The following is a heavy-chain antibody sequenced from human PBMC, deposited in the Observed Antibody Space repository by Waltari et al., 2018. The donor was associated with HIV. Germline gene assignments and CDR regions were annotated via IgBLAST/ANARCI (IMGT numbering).Heavy chain of an antibody. J-gene: IGHJ4*02. CDR3: AKGGRQWLGEGHDY. Sequence: EVQLVESGGGLVQPGRSLRLSCAASGFTLDDYARQWVRQAPGKGLEWVSGISWNSGSIGYADSVKGRFTISRDNAKNSLYLQMNSLRAEDTALYYCAKGGRQWLGEGHDYWGQGTLVTVSS. V-gene: IGHV3-9*01. D-gene: IGHD6-19*01. CDR2: ISWNSGSI. CDR1: GFTLDDYA.